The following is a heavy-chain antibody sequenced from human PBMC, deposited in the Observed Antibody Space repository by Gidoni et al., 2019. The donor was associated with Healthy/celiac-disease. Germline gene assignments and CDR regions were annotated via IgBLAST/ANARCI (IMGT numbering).Heavy chain of an antibody. CDR1: GFTFSSYA. Sequence: QVQMVESGGGVVQPGRCLRLSCAASGFTFSSYAMHWVRQAPGKGLEWVAVISYDGSNKYYADSVKGRFTISRDNSKNTLYLQMNSLRADDTAVYYCARVGGGKGYYYYYYMDVWGKGTTVTVSS. J-gene: IGHJ6*03. V-gene: IGHV3-30-3*01. CDR3: ARVGGGKGYYYYYYMDV. CDR2: ISYDGSNK. D-gene: IGHD2-15*01.